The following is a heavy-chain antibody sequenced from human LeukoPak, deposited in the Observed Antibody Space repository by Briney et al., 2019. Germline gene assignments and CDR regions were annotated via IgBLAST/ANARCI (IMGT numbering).Heavy chain of an antibody. J-gene: IGHJ3*02. CDR3: AKDMGYYYGSGPSPGAFDI. CDR2: ISRNGVAT. CDR1: GLTFADYT. D-gene: IGHD3-10*01. V-gene: IGHV3-43*01. Sequence: SGGSLRLSCAASGLTFADYTMHWVRQAPGKGLEWVSLISRNGVATKYADSVRGRFTISRDNSKNSLYLQMNSLRAEDTALYYCAKDMGYYYGSGPSPGAFDIWGQGTMVTVSS.